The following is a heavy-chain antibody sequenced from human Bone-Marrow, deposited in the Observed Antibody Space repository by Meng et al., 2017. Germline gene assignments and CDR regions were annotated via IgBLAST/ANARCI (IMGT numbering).Heavy chain of an antibody. CDR1: GYTFTSYY. Sequence: ASVKVSCKASGYTFTSYYMHWVRQAPGQGLEWMGIINPSGGSTSYAQKFQGRVTMTRDTSTSTVYMELSSLRSEDTAVYYCARDAHYYDSSGYYALCVGEYYFDYWGQGTLVTVSS. J-gene: IGHJ4*02. CDR3: ARDAHYYDSSGYYALCVGEYYFDY. D-gene: IGHD3-22*01. CDR2: INPSGGST. V-gene: IGHV1-46*01.